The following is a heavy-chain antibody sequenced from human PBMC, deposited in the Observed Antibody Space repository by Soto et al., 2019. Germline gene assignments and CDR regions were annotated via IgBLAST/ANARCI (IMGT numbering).Heavy chain of an antibody. V-gene: IGHV3-66*04. D-gene: IGHD1-1*01. CDR1: GVTVSSNY. J-gene: IGHJ4*01. Sequence: EVQLVESGGGLVQPGGSLRLSCAASGVTVSSNYMSWVRQAPGKGLEWVSVIYSGGSTYYADSVKGRFTISRDNSKNTLYPQMSNLGAEDTAVYYCARHAYNLSGGYLDSWGHGTLITIS. CDR3: ARHAYNLSGGYLDS. CDR2: IYSGGST.